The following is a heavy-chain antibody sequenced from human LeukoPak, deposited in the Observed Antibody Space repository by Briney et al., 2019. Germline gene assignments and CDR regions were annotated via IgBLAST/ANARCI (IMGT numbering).Heavy chain of an antibody. CDR1: GFAFTTYW. CDR3: ARVRAAYPFDY. D-gene: IGHD2-15*01. J-gene: IGHJ4*02. Sequence: PGGSLRLSCAASGFAFTTYWMTWVRQAPGKGLEWVANIKQDGSDKYYVDSVKGRFTISRDNARKSVYLQMNSLRAEDTAVYYCARVRAAYPFDYWGQGTLVTVSS. V-gene: IGHV3-7*01. CDR2: IKQDGSDK.